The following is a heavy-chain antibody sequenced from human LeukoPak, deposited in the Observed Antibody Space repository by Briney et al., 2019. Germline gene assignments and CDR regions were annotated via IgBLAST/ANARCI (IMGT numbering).Heavy chain of an antibody. V-gene: IGHV1-18*01. D-gene: IGHD5-12*01. Sequence: ASVKVSCKASGYTFASYVITWVRQAPGQGLEWMGWISSYNSNTNYAQKLQGRVTMTTDTSTSTVYMELTSLRSDDTAVYFCARGYRGYELDYWGQGTLVTVSS. J-gene: IGHJ4*02. CDR2: ISSYNSNT. CDR1: GYTFASYV. CDR3: ARGYRGYELDY.